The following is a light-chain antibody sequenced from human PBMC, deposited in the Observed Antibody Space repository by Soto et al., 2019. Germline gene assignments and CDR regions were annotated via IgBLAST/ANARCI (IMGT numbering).Light chain of an antibody. J-gene: IGKJ1*01. Sequence: VMTQSRLSRPVTTGEPASIFCRSTQCLLHSNGYIDLDWYLQQPGQSPKXLIYSGSNRSAGVHDRFSGSGSGTDFTLKSSRVEAEDVGFYYCMQALQTDTFGQGTKVDI. CDR1: QCLLHSNGYID. CDR2: SGS. CDR3: MQALQTDT. V-gene: IGKV2-28*01.